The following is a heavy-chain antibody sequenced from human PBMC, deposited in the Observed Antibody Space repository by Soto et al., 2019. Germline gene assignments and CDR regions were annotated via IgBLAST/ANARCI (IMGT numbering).Heavy chain of an antibody. CDR3: ERLRCGGSCYSGYYYYGMAV. CDR2: IYYSGST. V-gene: IGHV4-39*01. CDR1: GGSISSSSYY. J-gene: IGHJ6*04. Sequence: SETLSLTCTVSGGSISSSSYYWGWIRQPPGKGLEWIGSIYYSGSTYYNPSLKSRVTISVDTSKNQFSLKLSSVTAADTAVYYCERLRCGGSCYSGYYYYGMAVWGKGTTVTVSS. D-gene: IGHD2-15*01.